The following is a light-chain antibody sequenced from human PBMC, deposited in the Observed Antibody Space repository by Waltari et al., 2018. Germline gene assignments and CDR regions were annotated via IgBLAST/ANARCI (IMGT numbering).Light chain of an antibody. CDR3: GTWDTSLSAGV. J-gene: IGLJ3*02. Sequence: QSVLTQPPSVSVAPGQQVTISCSGGSSNIGNNFVSWYQQLPGTAPKLLIYDGNKRPSGIPDRFSGSKSGTSATRGITGLQTGDEADYYCGTWDTSLSAGVFGGGTKLTVL. CDR1: SSNIGNNF. V-gene: IGLV1-51*01. CDR2: DGN.